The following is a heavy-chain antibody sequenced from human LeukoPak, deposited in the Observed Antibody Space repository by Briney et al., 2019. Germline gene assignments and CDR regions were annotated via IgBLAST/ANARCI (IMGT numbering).Heavy chain of an antibody. Sequence: SVKVSCKASGYTFTSYAISWVRQAPGQGLEWMGGIIPIFGTANYAQKFQGRVTITADESTSTAYMELSSLRSEDTAVYYCARVSDLAAAGDAFDIWGQGTMVTVSS. CDR1: GYTFTSYA. CDR2: IIPIFGTA. V-gene: IGHV1-69*13. D-gene: IGHD6-13*01. CDR3: ARVSDLAAAGDAFDI. J-gene: IGHJ3*02.